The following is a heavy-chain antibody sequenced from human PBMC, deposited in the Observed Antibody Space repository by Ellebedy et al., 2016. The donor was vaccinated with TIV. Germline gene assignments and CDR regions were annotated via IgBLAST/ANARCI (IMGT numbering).Heavy chain of an antibody. CDR1: EDYISRSNW. CDR2: IYHTGST. CDR3: AVPNYYDSSGYYYHAFDI. Sequence: SETLSLTCGVSEDYISRSNWWSWVRQPPGKGLEWIGEIYHTGSTNYNPSLKSRVTISVDKSKNQFSLKLSSVTAADTAVYYCAVPNYYDSSGYYYHAFDIWGQGTMVTVSS. D-gene: IGHD3-22*01. V-gene: IGHV4-4*02. J-gene: IGHJ3*02.